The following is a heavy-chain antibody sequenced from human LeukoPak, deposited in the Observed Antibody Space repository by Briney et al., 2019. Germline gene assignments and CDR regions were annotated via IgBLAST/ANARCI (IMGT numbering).Heavy chain of an antibody. Sequence: HPGGSLRLSCAASGFTFSSYGMHWVRQAPGKGRESVAFIRYDGSNKYYADSVKGRFTISRDNSKNTLYLQMNSLRAEDTAVYYCAKDPQKWESYFDYXGQGTLVTVSS. D-gene: IGHD1-26*01. CDR3: AKDPQKWESYFDY. V-gene: IGHV3-30*02. J-gene: IGHJ4*02. CDR1: GFTFSSYG. CDR2: IRYDGSNK.